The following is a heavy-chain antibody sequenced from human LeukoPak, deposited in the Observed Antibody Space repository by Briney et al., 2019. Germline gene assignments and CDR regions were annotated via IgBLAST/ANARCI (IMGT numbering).Heavy chain of an antibody. CDR1: GFTFRTYA. Sequence: GGSLRLSCAASGFTFRTYAMSWVRRAPGKGLEGVSAFSGSGDSSYYADSVRGRLTIPRESSKNTLYLQLNSLRAEDTAIYYCAKAGSMATPTPYYFDYWGQGTLVTVSS. CDR3: AKAGSMATPTPYYFDY. J-gene: IGHJ4*02. V-gene: IGHV3-23*01. CDR2: FSGSGDSS. D-gene: IGHD5-24*01.